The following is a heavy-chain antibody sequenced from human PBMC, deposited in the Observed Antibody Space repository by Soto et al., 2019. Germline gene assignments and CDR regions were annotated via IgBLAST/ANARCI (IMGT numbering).Heavy chain of an antibody. CDR2: INTGDGNT. CDR3: AGYHSGSYLGN. V-gene: IGHV1-3*04. J-gene: IGHJ4*02. CDR1: GNSHTVYV. Sequence: VKVCCKASGNSHTVYVRHRRSQAPGHSLEWMGRINTGDGNTKSSQNFQGRVTFTRDTSASTAYMEVISLRSEDTAVYYCAGYHSGSYLGNWGQGTPVTVS. D-gene: IGHD3-10*01.